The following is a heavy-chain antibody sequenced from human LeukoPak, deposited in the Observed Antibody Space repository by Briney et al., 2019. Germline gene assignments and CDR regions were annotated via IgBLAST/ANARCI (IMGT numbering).Heavy chain of an antibody. CDR3: AKGSFPFDP. Sequence: GGSLRLSCAASGFTFSTYAMSWVRQAPGKGLEWVSRISGSGGVTYYADSVKGRFTISRDNSKNTLYLQMNSLRAEDTAVYCCAKGSFPFDPWGQGTLVTVSS. CDR2: ISGSGGVT. J-gene: IGHJ5*02. CDR1: GFTFSTYA. V-gene: IGHV3-23*01.